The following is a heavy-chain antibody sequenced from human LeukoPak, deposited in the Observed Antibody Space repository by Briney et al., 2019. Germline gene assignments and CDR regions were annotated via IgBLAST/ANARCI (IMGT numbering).Heavy chain of an antibody. D-gene: IGHD6-19*01. J-gene: IGHJ5*02. CDR1: GYTLTELS. V-gene: IGHV1-24*01. CDR3: ATERVAVAGRNNWFDP. Sequence: GASVKVSCKVSGYTLTELSMHWVRQAPGKGHEWMGGFDPEDGETIYAQKFQGRVTMTEDTSTDTAYMELSSLRSEDTAVYYCATERVAVAGRNNWFDPWGQGTLVTVSS. CDR2: FDPEDGET.